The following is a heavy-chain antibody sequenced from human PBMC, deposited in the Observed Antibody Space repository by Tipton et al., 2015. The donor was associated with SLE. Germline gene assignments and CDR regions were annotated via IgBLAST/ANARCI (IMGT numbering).Heavy chain of an antibody. J-gene: IGHJ3*02. Sequence: GSLRLSCAASGFTLGNFWMYWVRQSQGKGLEVVSRVNGAGTTTNYADSVKGRFTICRDNAKNTLFLQMNSLRADDTAVYYCARERGYSNDWYGDGLEIWGLGTLVTVSS. D-gene: IGHD6-19*01. V-gene: IGHV3-74*01. CDR1: GFTLGNFW. CDR2: VNGAGTTT. CDR3: ARERGYSNDWYGDGLEI.